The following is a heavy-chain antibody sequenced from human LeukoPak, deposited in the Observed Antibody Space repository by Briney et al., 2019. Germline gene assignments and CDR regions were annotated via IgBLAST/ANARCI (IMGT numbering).Heavy chain of an antibody. V-gene: IGHV4-34*01. CDR3: ARGRTGRPGYSYGRNFDY. Sequence: SETLSLTCVVYGGSFSGYHWSWIRQSPGKGLEWIGEINHRGSTNYNPSLKRRVTMSVDTSKNQFSLKLSSVTAADTAVYYCARGRTGRPGYSYGRNFDYWGQGTLVTVSS. D-gene: IGHD5-18*01. CDR2: INHRGST. CDR1: GGSFSGYH. J-gene: IGHJ4*02.